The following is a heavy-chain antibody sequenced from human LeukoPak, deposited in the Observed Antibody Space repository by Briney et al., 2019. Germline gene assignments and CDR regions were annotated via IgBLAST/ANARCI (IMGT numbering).Heavy chain of an antibody. V-gene: IGHV3-30*02. CDR3: AKVHGWGRQLGYYFDY. Sequence: GGSLRLSCEPHGFTFSNYGMHWVRQPPGKGLEWVAFISYGETEPQYADSVKGRFAISRDDSKNTLFLQMNSLRDEDTAIYYCAKVHGWGRQLGYYFDYWGQGTLVTVSS. D-gene: IGHD2-15*01. CDR1: GFTFSNYG. CDR2: ISYGETEP. J-gene: IGHJ4*02.